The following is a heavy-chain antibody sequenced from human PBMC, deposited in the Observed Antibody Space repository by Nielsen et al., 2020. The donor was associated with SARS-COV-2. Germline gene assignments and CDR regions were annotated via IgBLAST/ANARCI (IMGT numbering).Heavy chain of an antibody. CDR1: GFTFDDYA. J-gene: IGHJ2*01. CDR3: AKWRGGDAPPRKVNWYFDL. D-gene: IGHD2-21*02. CDR2: ISWNGGTI. V-gene: IGHV3-9*01. Sequence: GGSLRLSCAASGFTFDDYAMHWVRQAPGKGLEWVSGISWNGGTIGYADSVKGRFTISRDNAKNSLYLQMNSLRAEDTALYYCAKWRGGDAPPRKVNWYFDLWGRGTLVTVSS.